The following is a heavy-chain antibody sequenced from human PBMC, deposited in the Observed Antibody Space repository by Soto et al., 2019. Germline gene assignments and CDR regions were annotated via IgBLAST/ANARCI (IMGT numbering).Heavy chain of an antibody. CDR3: ARPPRYYYDSSGQSAWFDP. Sequence: SVKVSCKASGGTFSSYAISWVRQAPGQGLEWMGGIIPIFGTANYAQKFQGRVTITADESTSTAYMELSSLRSEDTAVYYCARPPRYYYDSSGQSAWFDPWGQGTLVTVSS. CDR2: IIPIFGTA. V-gene: IGHV1-69*13. CDR1: GGTFSSYA. J-gene: IGHJ5*02. D-gene: IGHD3-22*01.